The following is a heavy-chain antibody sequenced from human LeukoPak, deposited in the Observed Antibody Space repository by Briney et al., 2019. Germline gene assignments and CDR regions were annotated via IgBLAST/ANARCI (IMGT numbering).Heavy chain of an antibody. Sequence: GGSLRLSCAASGFTFSSYWMHWVRQAPGKGLVWVSRINSDGSSTSYADSVKGRFTISRDNAKNTLYLQMSSLRAEDTAVYCCARERSGWYVLQEPIDYWGQGTLVTVSS. CDR2: INSDGSST. V-gene: IGHV3-74*01. CDR1: GFTFSSYW. D-gene: IGHD6-19*01. J-gene: IGHJ4*02. CDR3: ARERSGWYVLQEPIDY.